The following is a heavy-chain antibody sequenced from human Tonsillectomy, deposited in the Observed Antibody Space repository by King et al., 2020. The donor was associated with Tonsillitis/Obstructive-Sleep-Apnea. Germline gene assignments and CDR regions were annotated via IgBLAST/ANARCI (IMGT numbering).Heavy chain of an antibody. D-gene: IGHD4-11*01. CDR3: ARDLGVTSFWFDP. CDR1: GYTFTSYA. CDR2: INAGNGNT. Sequence: QLVQSGAEVKKPGASVKVSCKASGYTFTSYAMHWVRQAPGQRLEWMGWINAGNGNTKYSQKFQGRVTITRDTSASTAYMELSSLRSEETAVYYCARDLGVTSFWFDPWGQGTLVTVSS. J-gene: IGHJ5*02. V-gene: IGHV1-3*01.